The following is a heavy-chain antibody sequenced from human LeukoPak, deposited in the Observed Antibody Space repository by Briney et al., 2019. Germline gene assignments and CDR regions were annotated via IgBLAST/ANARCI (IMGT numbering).Heavy chain of an antibody. CDR1: GGSISSYY. Sequence: PSETLSLTCTVSGGSISSYYWSWIRQPPGKGLEWIGYIYYSGSTNYNPSLKSRVTISVDTSKNQFSLKLSSATAADTAVYYCARGVSGWLRGAAFDIWGQGTMVTVSS. CDR2: IYYSGST. V-gene: IGHV4-59*01. J-gene: IGHJ3*02. CDR3: ARGVSGWLRGAAFDI. D-gene: IGHD6-19*01.